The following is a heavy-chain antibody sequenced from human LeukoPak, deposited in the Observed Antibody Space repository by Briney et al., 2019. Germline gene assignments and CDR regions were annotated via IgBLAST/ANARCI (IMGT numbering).Heavy chain of an antibody. CDR2: IRSKVYGGAP. CDR1: GFTFSSYA. CDR3: ARGSGRYVMVDW. J-gene: IGHJ4*02. Sequence: RSGGSLRLSCAASGFTFSSYAMSWFRQSPGQGLEWVGFIRSKVYGGAPEHAASVAARFTISRDDSTSIAYLQMNSVQAEDTAVYYCARGSGRYVMVDWWGQGTLVTVSS. V-gene: IGHV3-49*03. D-gene: IGHD6-19*01.